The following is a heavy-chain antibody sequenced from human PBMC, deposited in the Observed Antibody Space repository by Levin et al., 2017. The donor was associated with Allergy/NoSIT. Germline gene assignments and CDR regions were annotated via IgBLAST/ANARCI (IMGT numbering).Heavy chain of an antibody. D-gene: IGHD2-15*01. CDR3: AKGDCSGGSCLYYDYGMDV. CDR2: ISGSGGST. V-gene: IGHV3-23*01. Sequence: GGSLRLSCAASGFTFSNYGMSWVRQAPGKGLEWVSAISGSGGSTYYADSVKGRFTISRDNSKNTLFLQMNSLTAEDTAVYYCAKGDCSGGSCLYYDYGMDVWGQGTTVTVSS. CDR1: GFTFSNYG. J-gene: IGHJ6*02.